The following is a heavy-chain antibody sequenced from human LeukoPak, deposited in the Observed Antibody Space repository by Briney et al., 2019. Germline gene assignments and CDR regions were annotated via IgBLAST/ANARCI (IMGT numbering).Heavy chain of an antibody. D-gene: IGHD7-27*01. V-gene: IGHV4-34*01. CDR2: IHYTGAT. Sequence: SETLSLTCAVYGGTFRGYYWSWIRQPPGKGLEWTGEIHYTGATNYKPSLKSRVTISGDPSKNQVSLRVSSVTAADTAVYYCARGVLGPYYFDLWGRGTLVTVSS. CDR3: ARGVLGPYYFDL. J-gene: IGHJ2*01. CDR1: GGTFRGYY.